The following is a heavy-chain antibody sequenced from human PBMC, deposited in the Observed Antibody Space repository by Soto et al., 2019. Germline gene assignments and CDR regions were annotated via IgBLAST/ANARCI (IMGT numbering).Heavy chain of an antibody. CDR1: GGSISSYY. D-gene: IGHD6-19*01. CDR2: IYTSGST. Sequence: QVQLQESGPGLVKPSETLSLTCTVSGGSISSYYWSWIRQPAGKGLEWIGRIYTSGSTNYNPSLKSRVTMSVDTSKSQFSLKLSSVTAADTAVYYCGGQQWPRGAFDIWGQGTMVTVSS. J-gene: IGHJ3*02. CDR3: GGQQWPRGAFDI. V-gene: IGHV4-4*07.